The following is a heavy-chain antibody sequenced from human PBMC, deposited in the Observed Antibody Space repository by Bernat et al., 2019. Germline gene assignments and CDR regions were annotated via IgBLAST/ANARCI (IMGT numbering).Heavy chain of an antibody. J-gene: IGHJ4*02. CDR3: ARGSYDYIWVSYRGHFDY. CDR1: GGTFSSYA. V-gene: IGHV1-69*01. Sequence: QVQLVQSGAEVKKPGSSVKVSCKASGGTFSSYAISWVRQAPGQGLEWMGGIIPIFGTANYAQKFQGRVTITADESTSTVYMELSSLRSEDTAVYYCARGSYDYIWVSYRGHFDYWGQGTLVTVSS. CDR2: IIPIFGTA. D-gene: IGHD3-16*02.